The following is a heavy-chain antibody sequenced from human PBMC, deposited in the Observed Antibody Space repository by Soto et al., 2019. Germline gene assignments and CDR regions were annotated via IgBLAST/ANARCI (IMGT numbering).Heavy chain of an antibody. Sequence: GGCLRLSCAASGFTFSSSVMSWVRQTPAKGLEWVSSISGDGGTTYYPDSVKGRFAISRDNSRNTLYLQLSGLRAEDTAIYYCAKKFGANDPYFQHWGQGAQVT. J-gene: IGHJ1*01. CDR3: AKKFGANDPYFQH. CDR1: GFTFSSSV. D-gene: IGHD3-16*01. CDR2: ISGDGGTT. V-gene: IGHV3-23*01.